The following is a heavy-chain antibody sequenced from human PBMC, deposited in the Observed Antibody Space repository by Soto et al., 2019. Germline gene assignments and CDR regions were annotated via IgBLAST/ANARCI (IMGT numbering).Heavy chain of an antibody. V-gene: IGHV3-23*01. CDR3: AKGATSSWYGGHFDC. J-gene: IGHJ4*02. Sequence: EVQLLESGGGLVQPGGSLRLSCAASGFTFSTYAMNWVRQAPGKGLEWVSAISGSGGSTYDADSVKGRFTISRDNSKNTLYLQMNSLRAEDTAVYYCAKGATSSWYGGHFDCWGQGTLVTVSS. D-gene: IGHD6-13*01. CDR1: GFTFSTYA. CDR2: ISGSGGST.